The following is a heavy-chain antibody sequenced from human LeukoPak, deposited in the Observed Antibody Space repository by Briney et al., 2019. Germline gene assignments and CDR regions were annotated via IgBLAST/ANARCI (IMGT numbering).Heavy chain of an antibody. D-gene: IGHD2-21*02. Sequence: SETLSLTCTVSGDSISSNTHFWGWIRQPPGKGLEWIGTIYYSGSTYYNPSLKSRVTISVDTSKNQFSLKLSSVTAADTALFYCARSPAYCGGDCPTGGAFDIWGQGTTVTVSS. V-gene: IGHV4-39*01. CDR3: ARSPAYCGGDCPTGGAFDI. CDR2: IYYSGST. J-gene: IGHJ3*02. CDR1: GDSISSNTHF.